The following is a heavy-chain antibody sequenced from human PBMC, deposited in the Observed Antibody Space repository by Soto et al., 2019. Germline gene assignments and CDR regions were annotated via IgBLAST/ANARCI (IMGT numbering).Heavy chain of an antibody. V-gene: IGHV3-23*04. CDR1: GVPFGTFT. D-gene: IGHD1-1*01. CDR2: LSDNVGTT. J-gene: IGHJ5*02. Sequence: EVQLVESGGGLVQPGGSLRLSCAVSGVPFGTFTMNWVRQAPGKGLEWVSGLSDNVGTTHYAYSVKGRFTMSRDKSKKSLYLQMNNLRAEDTAVYYCAKHFIGGRLQSPFDPWGQGTLVTVSS. CDR3: AKHFIGGRLQSPFDP.